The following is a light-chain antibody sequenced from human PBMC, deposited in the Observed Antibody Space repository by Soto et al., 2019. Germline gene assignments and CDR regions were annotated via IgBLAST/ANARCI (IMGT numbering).Light chain of an antibody. J-gene: IGLJ2*01. CDR2: GNS. CDR3: GTWDNSLSAGV. V-gene: IGLV1-40*01. Sequence: QSVLTQPPSVSGAPGQRVTISCTGSSSNIGAGYDVHWYQQLPGTAPKLLIYGNSNRPSGVPDRFSGSKSGTSASLAITGLQTGDEADYYCGTWDNSLSAGVFGGGTKLTVL. CDR1: SSNIGAGYD.